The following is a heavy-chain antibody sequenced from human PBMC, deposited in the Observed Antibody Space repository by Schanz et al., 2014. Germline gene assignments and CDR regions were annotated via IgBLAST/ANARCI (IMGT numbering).Heavy chain of an antibody. D-gene: IGHD3-22*01. CDR3: TRAASNYYDASGYYESFSALEI. V-gene: IGHV3-49*04. CDR1: GFAFGDHA. Sequence: EVQLVESGGGLLQPGRSLRLSCAASGFAFGDHAVHWVRQAPGQGLVWLGEIRSKAYGGTTYYAASVKGRFTVSRDDSKSIAYLQMNSLKTEDTAVYYCTRAASNYYDASGYYESFSALEIWGQGTMVTVSS. CDR2: IRSKAYGGTT. J-gene: IGHJ3*02.